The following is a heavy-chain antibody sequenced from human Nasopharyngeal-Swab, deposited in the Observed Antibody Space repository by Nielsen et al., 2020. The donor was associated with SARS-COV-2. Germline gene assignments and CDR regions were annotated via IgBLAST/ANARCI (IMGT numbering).Heavy chain of an antibody. V-gene: IGHV1-18*01. J-gene: IGHJ4*02. CDR1: GGTFRSYA. CDR3: VRDRGLPGVDATSPDY. Sequence: ASVPVSCKASGGTFRSYAISWVRQAPAQGLEWIGWISDTTGRTAYGQKFQDRATVTADTSTNIAYMALRSLRSDDAAVYYCVRDRGLPGVDATSPDYWGQGTLVTVSS. CDR2: ISDTTGRT. D-gene: IGHD2-15*01.